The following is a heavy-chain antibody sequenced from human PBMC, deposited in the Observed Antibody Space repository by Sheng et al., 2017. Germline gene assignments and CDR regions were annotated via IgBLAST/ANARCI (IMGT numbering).Heavy chain of an antibody. Sequence: EVQLVESGGGLVQPGGSLRLSCAASGFTFSSYEMNWVRQAPGKGLEWVSYISSSGSTIYYADSVKGRFTISRDNAKNSLYLQMNSLRAEDTAVYYCARVITASGWGAFDIWGQGTNGHRLF. J-gene: IGHJ3*02. CDR3: ARVITASGWGAFDI. V-gene: IGHV3-48*03. CDR1: GFTFSSYE. D-gene: IGHD3-10*01. CDR2: ISSSGSTI.